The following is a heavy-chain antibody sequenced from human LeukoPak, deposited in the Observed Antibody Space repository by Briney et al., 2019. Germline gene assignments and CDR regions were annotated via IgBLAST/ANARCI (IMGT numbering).Heavy chain of an antibody. J-gene: IGHJ4*02. Sequence: GASVKVSCKASGYTFTGYYMHWVRQAPGQGLEWMGWINPNSGGTNYAQKFQGRVTMTRDTSISTAYMELSRLRSDDTAVYYCARDIPLPGGYSSSGFDYWGQGTLVTVSS. D-gene: IGHD3-22*01. CDR3: ARDIPLPGGYSSSGFDY. CDR2: INPNSGGT. CDR1: GYTFTGYY. V-gene: IGHV1-2*02.